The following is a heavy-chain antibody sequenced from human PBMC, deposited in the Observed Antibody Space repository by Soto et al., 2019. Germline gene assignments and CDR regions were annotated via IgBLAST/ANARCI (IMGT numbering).Heavy chain of an antibody. CDR2: ISAYNGNT. V-gene: IGHV1-18*01. J-gene: IGHJ4*02. Sequence: QVQLIQSGAEVKKPGASVRVSCKAAGYSFTHYSIDWMRQAPGQGLEWMGWISAYNGNTKYAQNLKGRVTMTTDTSTNSAYMELGSLRSDDTAVYYCARGAYDLLTAYHFDYWGQGTLVTVSS. CDR3: ARGAYDLLTAYHFDY. CDR1: GYSFTHYS. D-gene: IGHD3-9*01.